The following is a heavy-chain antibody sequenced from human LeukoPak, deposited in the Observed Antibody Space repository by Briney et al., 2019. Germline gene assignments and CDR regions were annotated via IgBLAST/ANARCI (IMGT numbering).Heavy chain of an antibody. J-gene: IGHJ5*02. CDR1: GGSISSSSYY. Sequence: PSETLSLTCTVSGGSISSSSYYWGWIRQPPGKGLEWIGSIYYSGSTYYNPSLKSRVTISVDTSKNQFSLKLNSVTAADTAVYYCARQEIRIYYGSGTLNWFDPWGQGTLVTVSS. CDR3: ARQEIRIYYGSGTLNWFDP. D-gene: IGHD3-10*01. CDR2: IYYSGST. V-gene: IGHV4-39*01.